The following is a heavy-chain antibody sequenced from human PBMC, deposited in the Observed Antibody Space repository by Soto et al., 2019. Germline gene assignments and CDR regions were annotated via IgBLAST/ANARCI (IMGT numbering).Heavy chain of an antibody. CDR1: GFTFSSYA. J-gene: IGHJ6*02. V-gene: IGHV3-30-3*01. CDR2: ISNDGSNK. Sequence: QVQLVASGGGVVQSGRTLRLSCAATGFTFSSYAMHWVRQAPGKGLEWVAVISNDGSNKYYADSVKGRFTISRDNSKNTLSLQMDSLRPEDTAVNYCTRTPGYCGGGGSYGDYYNGIDVWGQGTTVTVSS. CDR3: TRTPGYCGGGGSYGDYYNGIDV. D-gene: IGHD2-15*01.